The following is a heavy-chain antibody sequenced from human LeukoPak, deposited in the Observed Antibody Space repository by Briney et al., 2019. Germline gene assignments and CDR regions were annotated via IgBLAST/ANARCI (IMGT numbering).Heavy chain of an antibody. D-gene: IGHD1-1*01. CDR2: FDPEDGET. CDR3: ATPLNDRGWPQGFDY. Sequence: ASVKVSCKVSGYTLTELSMHWVRQAPGKGLEWMGGFDPEDGETIYAQTFQGRVTMTEDTSTDTAYMELSSLRSEDTAVYYCATPLNDRGWPQGFDYWGQGTLVTVSS. CDR1: GYTLTELS. J-gene: IGHJ4*02. V-gene: IGHV1-24*01.